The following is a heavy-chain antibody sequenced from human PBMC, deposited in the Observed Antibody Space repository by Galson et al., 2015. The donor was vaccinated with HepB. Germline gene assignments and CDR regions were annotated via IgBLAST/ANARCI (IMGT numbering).Heavy chain of an antibody. CDR2: ISGSGGST. CDR3: AKGYYDFWSGYYYFDY. D-gene: IGHD3-3*01. CDR1: GFTFSSYA. J-gene: IGHJ4*02. V-gene: IGHV3-23*01. Sequence: SLRLSCAASGFTFSSYAMSWVRQAPGKGLEWVSAISGSGGSTYYADSVKGRFTISRDNPKNTLYLQMSSLRAEDTAVYYCAKGYYDFWSGYYYFDYWGQGTLVTVSS.